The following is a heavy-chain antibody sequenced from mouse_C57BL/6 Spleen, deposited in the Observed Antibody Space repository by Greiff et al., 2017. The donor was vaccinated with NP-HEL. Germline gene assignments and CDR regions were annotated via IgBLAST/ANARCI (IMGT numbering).Heavy chain of an antibody. Sequence: VQLQQSGAELVKPGASVKLSCKASGYTFTSYWMQWVKQRPGQGLEWIGEIDPSDSYTNYNQKFKGKATLTVDTSSSTAYMQLSSLTSEDSAVYYCARIYYGNRGFAYWGQGTLVTVSA. J-gene: IGHJ3*01. V-gene: IGHV1-50*01. D-gene: IGHD2-1*01. CDR1: GYTFTSYW. CDR2: IDPSDSYT. CDR3: ARIYYGNRGFAY.